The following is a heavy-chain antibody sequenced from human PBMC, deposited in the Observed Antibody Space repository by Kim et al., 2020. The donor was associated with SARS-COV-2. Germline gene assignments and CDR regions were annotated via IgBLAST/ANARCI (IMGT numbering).Heavy chain of an antibody. J-gene: IGHJ2*01. D-gene: IGHD1-26*01. Sequence: SETLSLTCTVSGGSISSYYWSWIRQPPGKGLEWIGYIYYSGSTNYNPSLKSRVTISVDTSKNQFSLKLSSVTAADTAVYYCAREGIVGAHGVFDLWGRGTLVTVPS. V-gene: IGHV4-59*13. CDR3: AREGIVGAHGVFDL. CDR1: GGSISSYY. CDR2: IYYSGST.